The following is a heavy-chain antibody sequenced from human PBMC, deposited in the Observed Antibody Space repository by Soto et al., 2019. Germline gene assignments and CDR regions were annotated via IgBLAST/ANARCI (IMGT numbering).Heavy chain of an antibody. CDR1: GFTFSTYG. Sequence: PGGSLRLSCAAFGFTFSTYGMHWVRQAPGKGLEWVAVISYDGVNKYYADSVKGRFTISRDNSKNTLYLQMNSLRAEDTAVYYCARGDYHDSSGPFSDAFEIWGQGTMVPVSS. CDR2: ISYDGVNK. D-gene: IGHD3-22*01. J-gene: IGHJ3*02. CDR3: ARGDYHDSSGPFSDAFEI. V-gene: IGHV3-30*03.